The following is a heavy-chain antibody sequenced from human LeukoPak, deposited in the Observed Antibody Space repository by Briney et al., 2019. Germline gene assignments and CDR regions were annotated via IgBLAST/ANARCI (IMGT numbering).Heavy chain of an antibody. J-gene: IGHJ4*02. CDR3: ARGKAITIFGVVIRSSPFDY. CDR2: MNPNSGNT. CDR1: GYSFTSYY. D-gene: IGHD3-3*01. V-gene: IGHV1-8*01. Sequence: ASVKVSCKASGYSFTSYYMHWVRQATGQGLEWMGWMNPNSGNTGYAQKFQGRVTITRNTSISTAYMELSSLRSEDTAVYYCARGKAITIFGVVIRSSPFDYWGQGTLVTVSS.